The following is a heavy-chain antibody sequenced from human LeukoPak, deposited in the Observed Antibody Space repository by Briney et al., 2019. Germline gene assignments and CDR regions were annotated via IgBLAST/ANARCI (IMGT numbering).Heavy chain of an antibody. CDR3: ARGGRRGYSYGYHQKFDY. D-gene: IGHD5-18*01. CDR2: INHSGST. Sequence: TSETLSLTCTVSGGSISSSSYYWGWIRQPPGRGLEWIGEINHSGSTNYNPSLKSRVTISVDTSKNQFSLKLSSVTAADTAVYYCARGGRRGYSYGYHQKFDYWGQGTLVTVSS. J-gene: IGHJ4*02. V-gene: IGHV4-39*07. CDR1: GGSISSSSYY.